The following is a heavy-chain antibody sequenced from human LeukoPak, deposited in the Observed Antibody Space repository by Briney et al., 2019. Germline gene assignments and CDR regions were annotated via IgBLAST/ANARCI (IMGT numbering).Heavy chain of an antibody. Sequence: SETLSLTCAVYGGSFSGYYWSWIRQPPGKGLEWIGETNHSGSTNYNPSLKSRVTISVDTSKNQFSLKLSSVTAADTAVYYCARGKAAAGTSWFDPWGQGTLVTVSS. CDR2: TNHSGST. CDR1: GGSFSGYY. D-gene: IGHD6-13*01. J-gene: IGHJ5*02. V-gene: IGHV4-34*01. CDR3: ARGKAAAGTSWFDP.